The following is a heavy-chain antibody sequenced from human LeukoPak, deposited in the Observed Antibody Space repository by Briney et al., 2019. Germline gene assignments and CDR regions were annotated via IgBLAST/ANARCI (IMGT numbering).Heavy chain of an antibody. Sequence: QSGGSLRLSCAASGFTFDDYAMHWVRQAPGKGLEWVSLISGDGGSTYYADSVKGRFTISRDNAKNSLYLQMNSLRAEDTSVYYCATEGRSTTPGYWGQGTLVIVSS. CDR3: ATEGRSTTPGY. V-gene: IGHV3-43*02. J-gene: IGHJ4*02. D-gene: IGHD6-13*01. CDR2: ISGDGGST. CDR1: GFTFDDYA.